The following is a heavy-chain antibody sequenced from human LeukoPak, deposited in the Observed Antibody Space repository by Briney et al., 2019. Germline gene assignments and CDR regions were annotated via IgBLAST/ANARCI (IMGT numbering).Heavy chain of an antibody. Sequence: SETLSLTCTVSGGSISSYYWSWIRQPPGKGLEWIGYIYYSGSTNYNPSLKSRVTISVDTSKNLFSLKLSSVTAADTAVYYCARSQGYSYAYFDYWGQGTLVTVSS. J-gene: IGHJ4*02. CDR3: ARSQGYSYAYFDY. CDR1: GGSISSYY. V-gene: IGHV4-59*08. CDR2: IYYSGST. D-gene: IGHD5-18*01.